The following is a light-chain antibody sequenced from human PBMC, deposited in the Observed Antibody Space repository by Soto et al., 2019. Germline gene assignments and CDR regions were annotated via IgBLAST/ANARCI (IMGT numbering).Light chain of an antibody. CDR2: DAS. CDR1: DSTLNDY. V-gene: IGKV3-20*01. CDR3: QQYINWPRP. J-gene: IGKJ1*01. Sequence: MLTQSPCAVSLSPGERGTLSCRASDSTLNDYLAWYQQKPGQAPRLLIHDASRRATGIPDRFSGSGSGTEFTLTISSLQSEDFAVYYCQQYINWPRPFGQGAKVDI.